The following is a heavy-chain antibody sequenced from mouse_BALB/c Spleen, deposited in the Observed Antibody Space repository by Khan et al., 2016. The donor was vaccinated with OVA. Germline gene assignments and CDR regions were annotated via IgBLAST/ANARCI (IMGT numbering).Heavy chain of an antibody. CDR3: VRDGAYHRNDGWFAY. V-gene: IGHV1-4*01. CDR2: INPSNGYT. J-gene: IGHJ3*01. D-gene: IGHD2-14*01. CDR1: GYTFTSYT. Sequence: QVQLEESGAELASPGASVKMSCKASGYTFTSYTIHWIKLRPGQGLEWIGYINPSNGYTNYNQKFRDKATLTADKSSTTAYMQLSSLTSDDSAVYNCVRDGAYHRNDGWFAYWGQGTLVTVSA.